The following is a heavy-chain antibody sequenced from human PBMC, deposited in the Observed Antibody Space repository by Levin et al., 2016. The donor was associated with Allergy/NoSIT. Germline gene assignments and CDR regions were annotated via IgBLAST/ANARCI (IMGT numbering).Heavy chain of an antibody. CDR3: ARQWGNYASGTFHFDY. V-gene: IGHV5-51*01. CDR1: GYNLAGYW. CDR2: IYATDSDI. J-gene: IGHJ4*02. D-gene: IGHD3-16*01. Sequence: GESLKISCKVSGYNLAGYWLGWVRQRPGKGLEWMGIIYATDSDIRYSPSFQGQVTISADKSVNTAYLQWSSLKASDTAMYYCARQWGNYASGTFHFDYWGQGTLVTVSS.